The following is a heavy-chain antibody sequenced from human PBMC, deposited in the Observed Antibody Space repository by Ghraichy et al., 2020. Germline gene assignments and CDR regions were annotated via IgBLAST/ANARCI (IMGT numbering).Heavy chain of an antibody. Sequence: ASVKVSCKASGYTFTGYYMHWVRQAPGQGLEWMGWINPNSGGTNYAQKFQGRVTMTRDTSISTAYMELSRLRSDDTAVYYCARGTMVRGVIIHFDYWGQGTLVTVSS. J-gene: IGHJ4*02. CDR1: GYTFTGYY. D-gene: IGHD3-10*01. CDR2: INPNSGGT. V-gene: IGHV1-2*02. CDR3: ARGTMVRGVIIHFDY.